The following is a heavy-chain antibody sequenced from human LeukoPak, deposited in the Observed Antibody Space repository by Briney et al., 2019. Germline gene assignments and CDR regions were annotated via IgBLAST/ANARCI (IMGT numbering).Heavy chain of an antibody. CDR2: INHSGRT. J-gene: IGHJ4*02. CDR3: ARTSGFFDSSGFYQQNPYYFQY. Sequence: AETLSLTCAASGDSFIGYFWTWIRQAPGKGLEWIGDINHSGRTNYKPSLQRRVSISVDTSKNQFSLNVTSVTGADTAVYYCARTSGFFDSSGFYQQNPYYFQYWGQGGLVTVSS. CDR1: GDSFIGYF. D-gene: IGHD3-22*01. V-gene: IGHV4-34*01.